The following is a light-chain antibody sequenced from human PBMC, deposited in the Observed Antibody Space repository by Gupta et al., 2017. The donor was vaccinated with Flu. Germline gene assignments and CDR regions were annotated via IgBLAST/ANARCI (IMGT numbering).Light chain of an antibody. Sequence: EIVMPQSPATLSVSPGERATLSCRASQSVSSNLAWYQQKPGQPPRLLIYGASARATGIPASFSGSGSGTEFTLTISSLQSEDFAVYYCQHLRTFGQGTKLEIK. V-gene: IGKV3-15*01. CDR1: QSVSSN. CDR3: QHLRT. J-gene: IGKJ2*01. CDR2: GAS.